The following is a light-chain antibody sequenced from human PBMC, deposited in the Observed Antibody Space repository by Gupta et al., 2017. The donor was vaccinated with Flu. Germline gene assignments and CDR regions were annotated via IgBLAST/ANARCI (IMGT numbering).Light chain of an antibody. Sequence: GHTARISCSRDVFQKNYVYWYYMPYGRAPQLVIYEDIKRPSGIPKRFSGSISGNMATLTIRGLQVEDEGDYYCFSDERNGALMVFGGGTKLAVL. CDR2: EDI. J-gene: IGLJ3*02. CDR1: VFQKNY. V-gene: IGLV3-10*01. CDR3: FSDERNGALMV.